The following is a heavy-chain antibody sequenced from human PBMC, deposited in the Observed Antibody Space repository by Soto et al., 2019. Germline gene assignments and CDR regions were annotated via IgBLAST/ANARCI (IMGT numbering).Heavy chain of an antibody. V-gene: IGHV4-59*08. J-gene: IGHJ4*02. CDR2: VYYSGST. Sequence: QVQLQESGPGLVKPSETLSLTCTVSGGSVSSYYWSWIRQSPGKGLEWIGYVYYSGSTNYSPSLKSRVTMSVDTSKNQFSLKLSSVTAADTAVYYCARHSGTGGYYFGDWGQGTLVTVSS. CDR3: ARHSGTGGYYFGD. D-gene: IGHD3-22*01. CDR1: GGSVSSYY.